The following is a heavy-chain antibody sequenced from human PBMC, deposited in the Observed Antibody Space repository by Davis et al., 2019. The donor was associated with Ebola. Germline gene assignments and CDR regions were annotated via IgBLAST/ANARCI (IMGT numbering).Heavy chain of an antibody. CDR2: IRSKANSYAT. CDR3: TGAAAGTRPDY. CDR1: GFTFSGSA. Sequence: ESLKISCAASGFTFSGSAMHWVRQASGKGLEWVGRIRSKANSYATAYAASVKGRFTISRDDSKNTAYLQMNSLKTEDTAVYYCTGAAAGTRPDYWGQGTLVTVSS. V-gene: IGHV3-73*01. D-gene: IGHD6-13*01. J-gene: IGHJ4*02.